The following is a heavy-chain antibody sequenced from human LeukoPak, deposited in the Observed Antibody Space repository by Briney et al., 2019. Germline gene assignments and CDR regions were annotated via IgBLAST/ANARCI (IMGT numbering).Heavy chain of an antibody. CDR2: IIPIFGPA. V-gene: IGHV1-69*13. CDR3: PRSVIIMNYYYYYMDV. CDR1: GGTFSSYA. Sequence: SVKVSCKACGGTFSSYAISWVRQAPGQGLEWMGGIIPIFGPANYAQKFQGGVTITADESTSTAYMELSSLRSEDTAVYYCPRSVIIMNYYYYYMDVWGKGTTVTISS. D-gene: IGHD3-9*01. J-gene: IGHJ6*03.